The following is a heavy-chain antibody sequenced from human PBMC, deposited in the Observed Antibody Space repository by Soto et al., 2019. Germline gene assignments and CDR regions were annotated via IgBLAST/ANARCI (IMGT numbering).Heavy chain of an antibody. CDR1: GFTFSSYS. CDR3: ARLGGYRYGYFAY. CDR2: ISSSSSYI. D-gene: IGHD5-18*01. J-gene: IGHJ4*02. Sequence: GGSLRLSCAASGFTFSSYSMNWVRQAPGKGLEWVSSISSSSSYIYYADSVKGRFTISRDNAKNSLYLQMNSLRAEDTAVYYCARLGGYRYGYFAYWGQGTLVTVSS. V-gene: IGHV3-21*01.